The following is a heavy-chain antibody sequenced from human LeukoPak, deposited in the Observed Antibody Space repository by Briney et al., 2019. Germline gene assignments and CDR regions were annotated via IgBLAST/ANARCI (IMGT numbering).Heavy chain of an antibody. CDR2: ISAYNGNT. J-gene: IGHJ6*02. CDR1: GYTFTSYG. D-gene: IGHD3-3*01. CDR3: ARYSGVVAPGYGMDV. Sequence: GASVKVSCKASGYTFTSYGISWVRQAPGQGLEWMGWISAYNGNTNYAQKLQGRVTMTTDTSTSTAYMELRSLRSDDTAAYYCARYSGVVAPGYGMDVWGQGTTVTVSS. V-gene: IGHV1-18*01.